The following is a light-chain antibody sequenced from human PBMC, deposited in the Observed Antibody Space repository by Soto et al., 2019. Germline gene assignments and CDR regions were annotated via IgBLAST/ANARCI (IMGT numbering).Light chain of an antibody. V-gene: IGKV4-1*01. CDR2: WAS. CDR1: QSVLYSSNNKNY. Sequence: DIVMTQSPDSLAVSLGERATINCKSSQSVLYSSNNKNYLAWYQQKPGQPPKLLIYWASTRESGVPDRFSGSGSGTDFTLTISSLQAEDVAVYYCQQYYSTLGITLGQGTRLEIK. CDR3: QQYYSTLGIT. J-gene: IGKJ5*01.